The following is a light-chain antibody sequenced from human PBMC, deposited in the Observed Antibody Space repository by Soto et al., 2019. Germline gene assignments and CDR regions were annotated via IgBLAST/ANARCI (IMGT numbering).Light chain of an antibody. J-gene: IGLJ3*02. Sequence: QSVLTQTPSASGTPGQTVTISCSGSSSNIGNNAVSWYQQFPGTAPKLLIYINNQRPSGVPDRFSGSKSGTSASLAISGLQSEDEADYYCATWVDGVNARGVFGVGTKLTVL. CDR2: INN. CDR3: ATWVDGVNARGV. CDR1: SSNIGNNA. V-gene: IGLV1-44*01.